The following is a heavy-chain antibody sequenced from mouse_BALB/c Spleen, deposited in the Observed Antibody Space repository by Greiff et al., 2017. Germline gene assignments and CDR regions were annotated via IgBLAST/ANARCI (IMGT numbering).Heavy chain of an antibody. CDR2: ISSGSSTI. Sequence: EVKLVESGGGLVQPGGSRKLSCAASGFTFSSFGMHWVRQAPEKGLEWVAYISSGSSTIYYADTVKGRFTISRDNPKNTLFLQMTSLRSEDTAMYYCARLGPDYPFDYWGQGTTLTVSS. CDR3: ARLGPDYPFDY. D-gene: IGHD2-13*01. V-gene: IGHV5-17*02. J-gene: IGHJ2*01. CDR1: GFTFSSFG.